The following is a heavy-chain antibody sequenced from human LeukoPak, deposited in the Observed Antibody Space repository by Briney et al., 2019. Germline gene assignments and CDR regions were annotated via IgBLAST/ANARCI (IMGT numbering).Heavy chain of an antibody. V-gene: IGHV4-34*01. CDR3: ARVGCSSTSCYSGAFDI. CDR1: GGSFSGYY. D-gene: IGHD2-2*02. Sequence: PSETLSLTCAVYGGSFSGYYWSWIRQPPGKGLEWIGEINHSGSTNYNPSLKSRVTISVDTSKNQFSLKLSSVTAADTAVHYCARVGCSSTSCYSGAFDIWGQGTMVTVSS. CDR2: INHSGST. J-gene: IGHJ3*02.